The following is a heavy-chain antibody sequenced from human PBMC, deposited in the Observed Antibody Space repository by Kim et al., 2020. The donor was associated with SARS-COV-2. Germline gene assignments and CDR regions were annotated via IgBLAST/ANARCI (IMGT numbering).Heavy chain of an antibody. J-gene: IGHJ6*02. V-gene: IGHV3-33*01. D-gene: IGHD3-10*01. Sequence: KYYAASVKGRFTISRDKSKNTLYLQMNSLRAEDTAVYYCARDLSGYYGMDVWGQGTTVTVSS. CDR3: ARDLSGYYGMDV. CDR2: K.